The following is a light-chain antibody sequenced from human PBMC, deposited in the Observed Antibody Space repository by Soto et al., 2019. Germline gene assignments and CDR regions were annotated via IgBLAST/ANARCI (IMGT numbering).Light chain of an antibody. J-gene: IGKJ5*01. Sequence: DIQMTQSPSTLSASVGDRFTITFRASQSISSWLAWYQQKPGKAPKLLIYKASSLESGVPSRFSGSGSGTDFTLTVSSLQPEDFATYYCQQTYTSRITFGLGTRLEIK. CDR1: QSISSW. V-gene: IGKV1-5*03. CDR3: QQTYTSRIT. CDR2: KAS.